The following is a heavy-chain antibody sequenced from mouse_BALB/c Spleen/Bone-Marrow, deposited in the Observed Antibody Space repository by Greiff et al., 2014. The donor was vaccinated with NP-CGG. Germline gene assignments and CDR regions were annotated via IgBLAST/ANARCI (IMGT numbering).Heavy chain of an antibody. J-gene: IGHJ4*01. Sequence: VQLQQSGAELVRPGTSVKVSCKASGYAFTNYLIGWVKQRPGQGLEWIGVINPGSGGTNYNEKFKGKATLTADKSSSTAYMQLSSLTSDDSAVYFCARSLLRLQNAMDYWGQGTPVTVSS. V-gene: IGHV1-54*01. CDR3: ARSLLRLQNAMDY. D-gene: IGHD1-2*01. CDR2: INPGSGGT. CDR1: GYAFTNYL.